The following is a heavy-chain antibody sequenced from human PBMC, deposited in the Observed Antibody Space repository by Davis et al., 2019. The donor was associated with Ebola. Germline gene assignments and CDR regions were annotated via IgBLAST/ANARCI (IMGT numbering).Heavy chain of an antibody. Sequence: GESLKISCQGSGYSFTSYWIGWVRQTPGKGLEWMGIIYAGDSDSRYSPSFEGQVTISVDRSITTAYLQWRSLRASDTAIYYCARQESLYGWSDYWGQGTLVTVSS. CDR2: IYAGDSDS. V-gene: IGHV5-51*01. D-gene: IGHD3-10*01. CDR3: ARQESLYGWSDY. J-gene: IGHJ4*02. CDR1: GYSFTSYW.